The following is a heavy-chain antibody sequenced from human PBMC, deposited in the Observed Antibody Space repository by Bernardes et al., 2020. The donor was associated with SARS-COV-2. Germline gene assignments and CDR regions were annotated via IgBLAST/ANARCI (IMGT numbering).Heavy chain of an antibody. D-gene: IGHD1-26*01. CDR3: AKWKQIFHLSEWDVGMDV. CDR1: GFTLNNFG. V-gene: IGHV3-30*18. CDR2: ISYEGSKE. J-gene: IGHJ6*02. Sequence: GGSLRLSCAASGFTLNNFGIHWVRQAPGTGLEWVSLISYEGSKEFYADFVRGRFSISRDNSKRAVYLQMNSLGPEDTAVYYCAKWKQIFHLSEWDVGMDVWGRGTTVTVS.